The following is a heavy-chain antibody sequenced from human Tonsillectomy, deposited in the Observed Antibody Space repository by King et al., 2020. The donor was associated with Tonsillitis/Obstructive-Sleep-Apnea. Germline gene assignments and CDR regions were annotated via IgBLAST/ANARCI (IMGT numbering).Heavy chain of an antibody. J-gene: IGHJ6*03. CDR1: GFTFSSYG. Sequence: VQLVESGGGVVQPGGSLRLSCAASGFTFSSYGVHWVRQAPGKGLEWVALIWYDGSNTYYADSVRGRFTISRDNSKNTLYLQMSSLRAEDTAVYYCAGDELIGEYYYYMDVWGKGTTVTVSS. CDR2: IWYDGSNT. CDR3: AGDELIGEYYYYMDV. D-gene: IGHD2-21*01. V-gene: IGHV3-33*01.